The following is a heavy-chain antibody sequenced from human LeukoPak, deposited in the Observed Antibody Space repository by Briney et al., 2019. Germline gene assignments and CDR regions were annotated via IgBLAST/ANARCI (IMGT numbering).Heavy chain of an antibody. CDR3: ARARLRWERYFDY. CDR1: GFTFSSYS. J-gene: IGHJ4*02. CDR2: ISSSSSYI. V-gene: IGHV3-21*01. Sequence: GGSLRLSCAASGFTFSSYSMNWVRQAPGKRLEWVSSISSSSSYIYYADSVKGRFTISRDNAKNSLYLQMNSLRAEDTAVYYCARARLRWERYFDYWGQGTLVTVSS. D-gene: IGHD4-23*01.